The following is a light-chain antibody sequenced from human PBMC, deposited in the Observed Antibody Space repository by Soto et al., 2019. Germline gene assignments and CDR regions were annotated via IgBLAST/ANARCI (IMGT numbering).Light chain of an antibody. CDR3: QQYGSSPRT. CDR1: QSVSSYY. J-gene: IGKJ1*01. CDR2: GAS. Sequence: EIVLTQSPGTLSLSPGERATLSCRASQSVSSYYLAWYQQKPGQAPRFLIYGASSRATGIPDRFSGSGSGTDFTLTISRLEPEDFAVYYCQQYGSSPRTFGQGTKVDIK. V-gene: IGKV3-20*01.